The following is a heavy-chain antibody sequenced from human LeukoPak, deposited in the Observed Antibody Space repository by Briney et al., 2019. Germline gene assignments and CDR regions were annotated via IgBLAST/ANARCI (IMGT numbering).Heavy chain of an antibody. J-gene: IGHJ4*02. Sequence: PGGSLRLSCAASGFTFSSDGMHWVRQPPGKGLEWVAVIWYDGSNKYYADSVKGQFTISRDNSKNTLYLQMNSLRTDDTAVYYSAKAPFSSQCNYFDYWGQGTLVTVSS. CDR1: GFTFSSDG. CDR3: AKAPFSSQCNYFDY. CDR2: IWYDGSNK. V-gene: IGHV3-33*06.